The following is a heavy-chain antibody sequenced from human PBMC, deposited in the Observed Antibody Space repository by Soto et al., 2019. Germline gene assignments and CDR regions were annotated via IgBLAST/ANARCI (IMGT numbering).Heavy chain of an antibody. CDR2: ISYDGSNK. CDR3: ARTLVPSRYDFWSGYPRGTLFHNWFDP. D-gene: IGHD3-3*01. J-gene: IGHJ5*02. CDR1: GFTLSSYA. Sequence: GGSLRLCCEASGFTLSSYAMHWVRQAPGKGLEWVAVISYDGSNKYYADSVKGRFTISRDNSKNTLYLQMNSLRAEDTAVYYCARTLVPSRYDFWSGYPRGTLFHNWFDPWGQGTLVTVSS. V-gene: IGHV3-30-3*01.